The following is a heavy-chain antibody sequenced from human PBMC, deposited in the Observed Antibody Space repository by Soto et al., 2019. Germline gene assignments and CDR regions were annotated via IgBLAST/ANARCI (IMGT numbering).Heavy chain of an antibody. CDR2: IRGTGGET. J-gene: IGHJ4*02. Sequence: EVELLESGGGIVQPGGSLRVSCVASGFTFRNFVMSWVRQAPGKGLEWVSAIRGTGGETFYADSVKGRFTISRDNSKNTLYLKMNGLRDEDTALYFCAPDRGWGVVSPAHDYWGQGTMVTVSS. D-gene: IGHD2-21*01. V-gene: IGHV3-23*01. CDR1: GFTFRNFV. CDR3: APDRGWGVVSPAHDY.